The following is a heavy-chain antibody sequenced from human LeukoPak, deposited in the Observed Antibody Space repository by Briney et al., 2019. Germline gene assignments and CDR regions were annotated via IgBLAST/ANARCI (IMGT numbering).Heavy chain of an antibody. CDR1: GFTFSSYS. V-gene: IGHV3-21*01. J-gene: IGHJ4*02. D-gene: IGHD5-24*01. CDR3: ARDDGYNLGFDY. CDR2: ISSSSSYI. Sequence: GGSLRLSCAAAGFTFSSYSMNWVRQAPGKGLEWVSSISSSSSYIYYADSVKGRFTISRDNAKNSLYLQMNSLRAEDTAVYYCARDDGYNLGFDYWGQGTLVTVSS.